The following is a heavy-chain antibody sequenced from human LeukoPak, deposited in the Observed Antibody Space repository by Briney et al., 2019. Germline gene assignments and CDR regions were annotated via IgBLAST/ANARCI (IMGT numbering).Heavy chain of an antibody. Sequence: ASVKVSCNASGYTFTSYAMHWVRQAPGQRLEWMGWINAGNGNTKYSQKFQGRVTITRDTSASTAYMEQSSLRSEDTAVYYCARGSGSYLSYWGQGTLVTVSS. CDR3: ARGSGSYLSY. CDR2: INAGNGNT. D-gene: IGHD1-26*01. CDR1: GYTFTSYA. J-gene: IGHJ4*02. V-gene: IGHV1-3*01.